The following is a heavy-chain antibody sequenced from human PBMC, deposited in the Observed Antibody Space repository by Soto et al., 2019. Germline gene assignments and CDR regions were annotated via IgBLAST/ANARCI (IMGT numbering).Heavy chain of an antibody. Sequence: PSETLSLTCAVSGGSISIRGYYWGWIRQPPGKGLEWIASISYSGSPYYNPSLKSRVTISVDTSKSQFSLKLSSVTAADTAVYYCATPYASGSYSHFDYWGQGTLVTVSS. J-gene: IGHJ4*02. CDR2: ISYSGSP. V-gene: IGHV4-39*01. CDR1: GGSISIRGYY. CDR3: ATPYASGSYSHFDY. D-gene: IGHD3-10*01.